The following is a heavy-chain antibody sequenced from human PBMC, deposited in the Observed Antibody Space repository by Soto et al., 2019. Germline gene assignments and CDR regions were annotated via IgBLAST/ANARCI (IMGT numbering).Heavy chain of an antibody. D-gene: IGHD4-17*01. Sequence: QAQLVESGGGVVQPGKSLRLSCAASGFTFKIYALHWVRQAPGKGLEWVSVISFDGDKKYYADSVKGRFTISRDNFKNTLFLQMNTLRDDDTAVYYCVRGGTTVATIGDHWGQGTLVTVSS. CDR3: VRGGTTVATIGDH. V-gene: IGHV3-30*14. J-gene: IGHJ4*02. CDR2: ISFDGDKK. CDR1: GFTFKIYA.